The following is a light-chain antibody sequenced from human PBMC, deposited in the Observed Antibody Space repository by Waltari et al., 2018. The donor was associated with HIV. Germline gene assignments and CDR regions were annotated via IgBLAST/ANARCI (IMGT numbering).Light chain of an antibody. CDR3: AAWDDSLNGWV. Sequence: QSVLTHPPSVSAAPGQRVPISRTGTSSPIRAAYDVPWYQQLPGKAPKLLISGNSNRPSGVPDRFSGSKSGTSASLAISGLQSEDEADYYCAAWDDSLNGWVFGGGTKLTVL. V-gene: IGLV1-40*01. CDR2: GNS. CDR1: SSPIRAAYD. J-gene: IGLJ3*02.